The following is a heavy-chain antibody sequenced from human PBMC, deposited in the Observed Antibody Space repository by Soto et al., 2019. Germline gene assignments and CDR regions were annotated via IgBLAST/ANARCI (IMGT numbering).Heavy chain of an antibody. V-gene: IGHV4-30-4*01. CDR3: ARDTYSGYDFGL. J-gene: IGHJ5*02. D-gene: IGHD5-12*01. CDR1: GASVAGGSYY. CDR2: IPSRGRP. Sequence: QVQLRESGPGLVKPSQTLSLTCSVSGASVAGGSYYWSWVRQHPGKGLEWIGYIPSRGRPFYNPSLTIRGTISADTSKNQLSLQLTSVTAADTAVYYCARDTYSGYDFGLWGQGTLVTVSS.